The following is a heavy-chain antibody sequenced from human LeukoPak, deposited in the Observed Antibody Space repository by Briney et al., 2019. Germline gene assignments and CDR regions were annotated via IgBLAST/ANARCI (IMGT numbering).Heavy chain of an antibody. CDR1: GGSISSGGYS. CDR3: ARDGSGRGAGLFDY. D-gene: IGHD3-10*01. V-gene: IGHV4-30-2*01. J-gene: IGHJ4*02. CDR2: TYHSGST. Sequence: SETLSLTCAVSGGSISSGGYSWSWIRQPPGKGLEWIGYTYHSGSTYYNPSLKSRVTISVDRSKNQFSLNLNSVTAADTAVYYCARDGSGRGAGLFDYWGQGTLVTVSS.